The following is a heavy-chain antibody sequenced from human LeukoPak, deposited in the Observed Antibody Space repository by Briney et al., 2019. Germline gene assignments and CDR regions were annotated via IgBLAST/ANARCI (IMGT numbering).Heavy chain of an antibody. CDR2: ISYDGSNK. J-gene: IGHJ4*02. V-gene: IGHV3-30-3*01. CDR3: ARDRVRRGGGAAAGPYYFDY. D-gene: IGHD6-13*01. CDR1: GFTFSSYA. Sequence: GGSLRLSCAASGFTFSSYAMHWVRQAPGKGLEWVAVISYDGSNKYYADSVKGRFTISRDNSKNTLYLQMNSLRAEDTAVYYCARDRVRRGGGAAAGPYYFDYWGQGTLVTVSS.